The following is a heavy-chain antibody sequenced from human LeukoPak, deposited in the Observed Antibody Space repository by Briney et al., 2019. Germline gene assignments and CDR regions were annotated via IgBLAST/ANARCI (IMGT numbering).Heavy chain of an antibody. Sequence: SETLSLTCGVYGGSFSNYWWSWIRQPPGKGLEWIGEIKHSGSTNYNPSLKSRVTISVDTSKNQFSLKLSSVTAADTAVYYCARDPKEYYYDNSGYYYFDYWGQGTLVTVSS. J-gene: IGHJ4*02. V-gene: IGHV4-34*01. D-gene: IGHD3-22*01. CDR1: GGSFSNYW. CDR3: ARDPKEYYYDNSGYYYFDY. CDR2: IKHSGST.